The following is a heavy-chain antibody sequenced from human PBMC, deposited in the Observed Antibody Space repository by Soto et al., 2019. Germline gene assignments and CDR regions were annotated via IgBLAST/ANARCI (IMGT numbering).Heavy chain of an antibody. J-gene: IGHJ4*02. CDR2: INAGNGNT. V-gene: IGHV1-3*01. CDR3: ARGDYYDIHDY. D-gene: IGHD3-22*01. CDR1: GYTFTSYA. Sequence: QVQLVQSGAEVKKPGASVKVSCKASGYTFTSYAIHWVRQAPGQRLEWVGWINAGNGNTKYSQKFQGRVTITRDTSASTAYMDLSSLRSEDTAVYYCARGDYYDIHDYWGQGTLVTVSS.